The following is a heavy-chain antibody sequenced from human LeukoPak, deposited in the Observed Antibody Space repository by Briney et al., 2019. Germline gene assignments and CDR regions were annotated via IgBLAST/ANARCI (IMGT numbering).Heavy chain of an antibody. CDR3: ARAPRNYYDSSGYDY. D-gene: IGHD3-22*01. J-gene: IGHJ4*02. CDR1: GGTFSSYA. CDR2: IIPILGIA. Sequence: ASVKVSCKASGGTFSSYAISWVRQAPGQGLEWMGRIIPILGIANYAQKFQGRVTITADKSTSTAYMELSSLRSEDTAVYYCARAPRNYYDSSGYDYWGQGTLVTVPS. V-gene: IGHV1-69*04.